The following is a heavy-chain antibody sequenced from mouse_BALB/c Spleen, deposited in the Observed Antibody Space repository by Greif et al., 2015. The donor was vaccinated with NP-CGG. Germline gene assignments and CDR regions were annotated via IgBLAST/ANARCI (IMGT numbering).Heavy chain of an antibody. V-gene: IGHV5-17*02. Sequence: EVKLVESGGGLVQPGGSRKLSCAASGFTFSSFGMHWVRQAPEKGLEWVAYISSGSSTIYYADTVKGRFTISRDNPKNTLFLQMTSLRSEDTAMYHCARLFDYWGQGTTLTVSS. CDR1: GFTFSSFG. J-gene: IGHJ2*01. CDR3: ARLFDY. CDR2: ISSGSSTI.